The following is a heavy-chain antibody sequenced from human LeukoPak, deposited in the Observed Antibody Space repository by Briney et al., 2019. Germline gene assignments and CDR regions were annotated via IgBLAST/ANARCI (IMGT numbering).Heavy chain of an antibody. J-gene: IGHJ4*02. CDR2: IYPGDSDT. D-gene: IGHD3-3*01. CDR1: GYSFTSYW. CDR3: ARLYYDFWSGAGAPYYFDY. Sequence: GESLKISCKGSGYSFTSYWIGWVRQMPGKGLEWMGIIYPGDSDTRYSPSFQGQVTISADKSISTAYLQWSSLKASDTAMYYCARLYYDFWSGAGAPYYFDYWGQGALVTVSS. V-gene: IGHV5-51*01.